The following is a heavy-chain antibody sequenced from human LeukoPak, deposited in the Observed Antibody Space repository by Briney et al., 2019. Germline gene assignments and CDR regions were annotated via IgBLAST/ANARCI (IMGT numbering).Heavy chain of an antibody. D-gene: IGHD3-22*01. CDR1: GFTFDDYG. Sequence: GGSLRLSCAASGFTFDDYGMSWVRQAPGKGLEWVSGINWNGGSTGYADSVKGRFTISRDNAKNSLYLQMNSLRAEDTAVYYCAKGEAYYYDSSGYYVYWGQGTLVTVSS. J-gene: IGHJ4*02. V-gene: IGHV3-20*04. CDR3: AKGEAYYYDSSGYYVY. CDR2: INWNGGST.